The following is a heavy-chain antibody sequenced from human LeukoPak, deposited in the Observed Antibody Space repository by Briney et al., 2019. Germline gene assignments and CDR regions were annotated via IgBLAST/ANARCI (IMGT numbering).Heavy chain of an antibody. CDR1: GFSFSGYA. CDR2: ISDSGGST. V-gene: IGHV3-23*01. Sequence: PGGSLRLSCAASGFSFSGYAMTWVRQAPGKGLEWVSVISDSGGSTYYADSVKGRFTISRDNSKNTLYLQMNSLRAEDTAVYYCALLGGYSYGYDYWGQGTLVTVSS. CDR3: ALLGGYSYGYDY. D-gene: IGHD5-18*01. J-gene: IGHJ4*02.